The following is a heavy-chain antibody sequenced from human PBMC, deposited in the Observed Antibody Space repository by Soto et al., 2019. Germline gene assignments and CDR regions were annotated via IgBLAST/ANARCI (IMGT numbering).Heavy chain of an antibody. CDR2: ITGSGGRA. CDR3: AKGLTSTYVEAIDY. V-gene: IGHV3-23*01. CDR1: AFTLSNYA. J-gene: IGHJ4*02. D-gene: IGHD4-4*01. Sequence: EGQLLESGGGLVQPGGSLRLSCVVSAFTLSNYAMSWVRQAPGKGLQWVSSITGSGGRAYYADSVKGRFTISRDDSKNTLFLQLSSLRADDSALYYCAKGLTSTYVEAIDYWGQGTLVTVSS.